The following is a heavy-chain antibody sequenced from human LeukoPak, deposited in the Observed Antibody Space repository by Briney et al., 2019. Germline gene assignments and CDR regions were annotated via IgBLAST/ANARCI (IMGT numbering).Heavy chain of an antibody. CDR3: ARAVYSSSSSGYSYYYMDV. J-gene: IGHJ6*03. Sequence: SETLSLTCTVSGGSISRYYWNWIRQPPGKGLEWIGYIYYSGSTNYNPSLKSRVTISVDTSKNQFSLKLTSVTAADTAVYYCARAVYSSSSSGYSYYYMDVWGKGTTVTVSS. CDR1: GGSISRYY. CDR2: IYYSGST. D-gene: IGHD6-6*01. V-gene: IGHV4-59*01.